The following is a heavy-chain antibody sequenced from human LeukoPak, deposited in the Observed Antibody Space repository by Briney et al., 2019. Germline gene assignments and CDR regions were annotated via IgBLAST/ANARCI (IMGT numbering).Heavy chain of an antibody. J-gene: IGHJ4*02. CDR1: GFTFTSYG. V-gene: IGHV3-30*02. CDR2: MREDGSDI. Sequence: PGGSLRLSCAASGFTFTSYGMHWVRQPPGKGLEWVAFMREDGSDIYYADSVKGRFTISRDNSKNTLYLQMNSLRPEDTAVYYCAKDETWSFDYWGQGTLVTVSP. CDR3: AKDETWSFDY.